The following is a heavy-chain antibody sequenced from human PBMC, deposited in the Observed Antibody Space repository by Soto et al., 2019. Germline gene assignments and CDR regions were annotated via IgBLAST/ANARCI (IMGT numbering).Heavy chain of an antibody. V-gene: IGHV3-23*01. Sequence: EVKLLESGGGLVQPGGSLRLSCAASGFTFSSCAMGWVRQAPGKGLEWVSDIIDSGGSTYYADSVKGRFTISSDHSRSTLYLQRNSLRAEDTALYYCAKGRSYYYYYGVDVWGQGTTVTV. CDR2: IIDSGGST. CDR3: AKGRSYYYYYGVDV. J-gene: IGHJ6*02. CDR1: GFTFSSCA.